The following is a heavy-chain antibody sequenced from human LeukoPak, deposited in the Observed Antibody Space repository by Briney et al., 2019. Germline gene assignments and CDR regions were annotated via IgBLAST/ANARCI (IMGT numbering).Heavy chain of an antibody. J-gene: IGHJ6*03. CDR1: GFTFSSYA. CDR3: AGDFNYGDYVEYYYYYYMDV. V-gene: IGHV3-64*01. Sequence: GGSLRLSCAASGFTFSSYAMHWVRQAPGKGLEYVSAISSNGGSTYYANSVKGRFTISRDNSKNTLYLQMGSLRAEDMAVYYCAGDFNYGDYVEYYYYYYMDVWGKGTTVTVSS. D-gene: IGHD4-17*01. CDR2: ISSNGGST.